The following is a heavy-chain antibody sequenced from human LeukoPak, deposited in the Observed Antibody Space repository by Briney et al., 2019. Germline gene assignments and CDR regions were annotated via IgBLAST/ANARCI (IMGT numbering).Heavy chain of an antibody. V-gene: IGHV4-30-2*01. CDR2: IYQSGST. J-gene: IGHJ5*02. CDR3: ARDRSWSGSGTNWFDP. CDR1: GGSISSGGYY. D-gene: IGHD1-26*01. Sequence: SETLSLTCTVSGGSISSGGYYWSWIRQPPGKGLEWIGYIYQSGSTYYNPSLKSRVTISVDRSKNQFSLKLSSVTAADTAVYYCARDRSWSGSGTNWFDPWGQGTLVTVSS.